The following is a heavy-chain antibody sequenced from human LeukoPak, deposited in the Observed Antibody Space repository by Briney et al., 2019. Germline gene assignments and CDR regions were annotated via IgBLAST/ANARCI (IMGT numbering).Heavy chain of an antibody. CDR3: ARGNFLLDY. CDR1: GFTFSSYE. D-gene: IGHD1-7*01. V-gene: IGHV3-48*03. Sequence: GGSLRLSCAASGFTFSSYEMNWVRQAPGKGLEWVSYISSSGSTIYYADSVKGRFTISRDNAKNSLYLQMNSLRAEDTAVYYSARGNFLLDYWGQGTLVTVSS. CDR2: ISSSGSTI. J-gene: IGHJ4*02.